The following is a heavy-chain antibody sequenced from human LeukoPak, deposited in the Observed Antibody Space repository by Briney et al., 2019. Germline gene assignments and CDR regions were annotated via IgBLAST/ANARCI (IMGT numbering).Heavy chain of an antibody. CDR3: ANGGYSYGFDY. Sequence: PGGSLRLSCAASGFTFDDYAMHWVRQAPGKGLEWVSGISWNSGSIGYADSVNGRFTISRDNAKNSLYLQMNSLRAEDTALYYCANGGYSYGFDYWGQGTLVTVSS. V-gene: IGHV3-9*01. D-gene: IGHD5-18*01. J-gene: IGHJ4*02. CDR2: ISWNSGSI. CDR1: GFTFDDYA.